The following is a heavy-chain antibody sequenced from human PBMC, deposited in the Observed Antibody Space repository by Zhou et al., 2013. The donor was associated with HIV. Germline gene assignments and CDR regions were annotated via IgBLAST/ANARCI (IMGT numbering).Heavy chain of an antibody. D-gene: IGHD3-3*01. CDR3: ARDARHYGFWSDYSSYYMDV. Sequence: QVQLVQSGAEVKKPGSSVKVSCKASGGTFSSYGISWVRQAPGQGLEWMGGIIPIFGTSNYAQKFQGRVTITADESTNTVYMELSSLRSEDTAIYYCARDARHYGFWSDYSSYYMDVWGKGTTVTVSS. V-gene: IGHV1-69*12. CDR1: GGTFSSYG. J-gene: IGHJ6*03. CDR2: IIPIFGTS.